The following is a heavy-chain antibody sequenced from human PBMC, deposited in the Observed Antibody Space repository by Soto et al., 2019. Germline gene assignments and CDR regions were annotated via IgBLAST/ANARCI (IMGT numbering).Heavy chain of an antibody. CDR3: ARAGYDFWSGSQGYAFDI. V-gene: IGHV1-18*01. CDR2: ISAYNGNT. CDR1: GYTFTSYG. J-gene: IGHJ3*02. Sequence: ASVKVSCKASGYTFTSYGISWVRQAPGQGLEWMGWISAYNGNTNYAQKLQGRVTMTTDTSTSTAYMVLRSLRSDDTVVYYCARAGYDFWSGSQGYAFDIWGQGTMVTVSS. D-gene: IGHD3-3*01.